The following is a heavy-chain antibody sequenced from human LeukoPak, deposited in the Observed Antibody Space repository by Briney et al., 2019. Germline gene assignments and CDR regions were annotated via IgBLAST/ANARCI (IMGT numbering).Heavy chain of an antibody. D-gene: IGHD5-18*01. CDR1: GGTFGSYS. Sequence: GASVKVSCKSSGGTFGSYSITWVRQAPGQGLEWMGWINPNSGGTNYAQKFQGRVTMTRDMSTSTVYMELSSLRSEDTAVYYCARVTRGYSYGFILDYYYYMDVWGKGTTVTISS. J-gene: IGHJ6*03. CDR3: ARVTRGYSYGFILDYYYYMDV. V-gene: IGHV1-2*02. CDR2: INPNSGGT.